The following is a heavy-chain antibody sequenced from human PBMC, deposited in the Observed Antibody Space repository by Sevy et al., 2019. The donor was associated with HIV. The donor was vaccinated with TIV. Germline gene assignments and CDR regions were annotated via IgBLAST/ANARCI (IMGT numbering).Heavy chain of an antibody. Sequence: ASVKVSCKASGGTFSSYAIGWVRQAPGQGLEWMGGIIPIFGTANYAQKFQGRVTITADESTSTAYMELSSLRSEDTAGYYCARDPGYSYGTEGNYYYYGMDVWGQGTTVTVSS. V-gene: IGHV1-69*13. CDR2: IIPIFGTA. CDR3: ARDPGYSYGTEGNYYYYGMDV. J-gene: IGHJ6*02. CDR1: GGTFSSYA. D-gene: IGHD5-18*01.